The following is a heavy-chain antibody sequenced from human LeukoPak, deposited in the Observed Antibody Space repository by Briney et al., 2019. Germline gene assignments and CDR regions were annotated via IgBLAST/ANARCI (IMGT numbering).Heavy chain of an antibody. V-gene: IGHV3-72*01. D-gene: IGHD3-3*01. Sequence: GGSLRLSCAASGFTFSDHYMDWVRQAPGKGLEWVGRTRNKANSYTTECAASVKGRFTISRDDSKNSLYPQMNSLKTEDTAVYYCARGYWSGYYRIFDYWGQGTLVTVSS. CDR1: GFTFSDHY. CDR3: ARGYWSGYYRIFDY. CDR2: TRNKANSYTT. J-gene: IGHJ4*02.